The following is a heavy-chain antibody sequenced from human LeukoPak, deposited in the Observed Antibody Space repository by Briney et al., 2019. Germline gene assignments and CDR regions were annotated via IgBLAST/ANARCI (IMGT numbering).Heavy chain of an antibody. D-gene: IGHD3-10*01. Sequence: SVKVSCKASGGTFSSYAISWVRQAPGQGLEWMGRIIPIFGTANYAQKFQGRVTITTDESTSTAYMELSSLRSEDTAVYYCAREKWFGELPPSNWFDPWGQGTLVTVSS. CDR1: GGTFSSYA. CDR3: AREKWFGELPPSNWFDP. J-gene: IGHJ5*02. CDR2: IIPIFGTA. V-gene: IGHV1-69*05.